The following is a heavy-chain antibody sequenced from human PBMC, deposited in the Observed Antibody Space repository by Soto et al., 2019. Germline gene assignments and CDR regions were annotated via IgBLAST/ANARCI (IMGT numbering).Heavy chain of an antibody. V-gene: IGHV1-46*01. CDR2: SNPSGGST. CDR3: AREPTQDIVVVPAAIRFDP. D-gene: IGHD2-2*01. J-gene: IGHJ5*02. Sequence: GASVKVSCKASGYTFTSYYMHWVRQAPGQGLEWMGISNPSGGSTNYAQKFQGRVTMTRDTSTSTAYMELRSLRSDDTAVYYCAREPTQDIVVVPAAIRFDPWGQGTLVTVSS. CDR1: GYTFTSYY.